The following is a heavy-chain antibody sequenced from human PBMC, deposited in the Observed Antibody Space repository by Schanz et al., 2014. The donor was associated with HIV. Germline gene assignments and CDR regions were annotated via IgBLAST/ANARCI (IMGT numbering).Heavy chain of an antibody. D-gene: IGHD2-21*01. Sequence: QVQLVESGGGVVQPGRSLRLSCAASGFTFSSYGMHWVRQAPGKGLDWVAIIWYDGSNKYYGDSVKGRFTISRDNSKNTVYLQMNSLRAEDTAVYYCARDGYSYYYGLDVWGQGTTVTVSS. CDR3: ARDGYSYYYGLDV. J-gene: IGHJ6*02. CDR1: GFTFSSYG. V-gene: IGHV3-33*01. CDR2: IWYDGSNK.